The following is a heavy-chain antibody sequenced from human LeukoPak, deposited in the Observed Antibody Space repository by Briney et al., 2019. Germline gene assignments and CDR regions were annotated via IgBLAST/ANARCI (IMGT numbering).Heavy chain of an antibody. J-gene: IGHJ4*02. V-gene: IGHV4-39*07. Sequence: SETLSLTCTVSGGSISSGGYYWSWIRQPPGKGLEWIGDFKDTRSTKINPSLESRVTMSADTSKNEVSLKLTSVTAADTAIYYCARRDFFYGSGGAAYDYWGQGTLVTVSS. D-gene: IGHD3-10*01. CDR1: GGSISSGGYY. CDR3: ARRDFFYGSGGAAYDY. CDR2: FKDTRST.